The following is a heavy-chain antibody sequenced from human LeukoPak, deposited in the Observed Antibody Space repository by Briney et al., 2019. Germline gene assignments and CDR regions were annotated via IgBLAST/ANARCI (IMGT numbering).Heavy chain of an antibody. Sequence: GESLKISCKGSGSSFTSYWIGWVRQLPGKGLEWMGIIYPGDSDTRYSPSFQGQVTISADKSISTAYLQWSSLKASDTAMYYCARPLSATLTPLGYWGQGTLVTVSS. CDR3: ARPLSATLTPLGY. V-gene: IGHV5-51*01. D-gene: IGHD2-15*01. J-gene: IGHJ4*02. CDR1: GSSFTSYW. CDR2: IYPGDSDT.